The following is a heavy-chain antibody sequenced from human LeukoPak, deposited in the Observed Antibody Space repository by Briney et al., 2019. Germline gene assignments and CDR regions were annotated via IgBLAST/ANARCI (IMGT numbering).Heavy chain of an antibody. V-gene: IGHV4-59*08. CDR2: IYNSGST. Sequence: PSETLSLTCTVSGGSISSHYWSWIRQPAGKGLEWIGYIYNSGSTNYNPSLKSRVTISLDTSKNQFSLHLTSVTAADTAVYFCARDDYGVFDAFDVWGQGTVVTVFS. J-gene: IGHJ3*01. D-gene: IGHD3-16*01. CDR1: GGSISSHY. CDR3: ARDDYGVFDAFDV.